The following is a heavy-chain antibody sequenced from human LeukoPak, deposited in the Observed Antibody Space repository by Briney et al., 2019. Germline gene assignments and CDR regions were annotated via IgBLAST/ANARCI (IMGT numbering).Heavy chain of an antibody. D-gene: IGHD3-22*01. Sequence: GGSLRLSCAASGFAFSRYWMSWVRQAPGKGLECVANIKEDGSEKYYVDSVKGRFTISRDNAKNSLYLQMNSLRAEDTAVYYCARDWLAGNPYHAFDLWGKGTMVTVSS. J-gene: IGHJ3*01. CDR1: GFAFSRYW. CDR2: IKEDGSEK. V-gene: IGHV3-7*01. CDR3: ARDWLAGNPYHAFDL.